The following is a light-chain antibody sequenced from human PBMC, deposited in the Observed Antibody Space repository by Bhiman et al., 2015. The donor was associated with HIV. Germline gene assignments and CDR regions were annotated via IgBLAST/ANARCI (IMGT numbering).Light chain of an antibody. J-gene: IGLJ1*01. CDR2: DNT. CDR3: HSYDTSLSGYV. V-gene: IGLV1-40*01. Sequence: QSVLTQPPSVSGAPGQRITISCTGTSSNIGSSFHVHWYQQLPGAAPRLLIYDNTQRPSGVPDRFSASKSGTSASLAITGLQAEDEADYYCHSYDTSLSGYVFGTGTKVTTL. CDR1: SSNIGSSFH.